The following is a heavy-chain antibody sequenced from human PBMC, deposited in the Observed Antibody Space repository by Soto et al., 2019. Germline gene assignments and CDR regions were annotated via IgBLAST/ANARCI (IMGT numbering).Heavy chain of an antibody. J-gene: IGHJ4*02. CDR1: GFSFSDYG. Sequence: QVHLVESGGGAVQPGRSLRLSCAASGFSFSDYGMHWVRQAPGKGLGWVAVIRYDGYNTDYANSVKGRFTIARDNSTTTMYLLMTSLRDDDTALYYCARGSFSSSWPAEAIDYWGQGTLVSVSS. CDR2: IRYDGYNT. D-gene: IGHD6-13*01. CDR3: ARGSFSSSWPAEAIDY. V-gene: IGHV3-33*01.